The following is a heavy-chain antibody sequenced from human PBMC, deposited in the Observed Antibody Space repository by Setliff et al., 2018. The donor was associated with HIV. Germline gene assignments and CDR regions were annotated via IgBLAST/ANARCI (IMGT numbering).Heavy chain of an antibody. D-gene: IGHD3-22*01. Sequence: ASVKVSCKTSGYIFTSQYVHWVRQAPGQGLEWVGLINPNSGNTRYAQTFQDRVAMTRDTSISAAYMELSRLRSDDTAVYYCASGKYYDSSGYRDYWGQGTLVTVSS. CDR2: INPNSGNT. J-gene: IGHJ4*02. CDR3: ASGKYYDSSGYRDY. V-gene: IGHV1-2*02. CDR1: GYIFTSQY.